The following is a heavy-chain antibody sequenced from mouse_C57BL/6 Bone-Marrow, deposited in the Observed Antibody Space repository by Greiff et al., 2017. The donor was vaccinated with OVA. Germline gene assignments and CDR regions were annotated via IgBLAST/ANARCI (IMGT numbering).Heavy chain of an antibody. CDR2: IDPDTGGT. CDR1: GYTFTDYE. CDR3: TNAPTGSSCGFDY. J-gene: IGHJ3*01. D-gene: IGHD1-1*01. V-gene: IGHV1-15*01. Sequence: QVQLQQSGAELVRPGASVTLSCKASGYTFTDYEMHWVKQTPVHGLEWIGAIDPDTGGTAYNQKFKVKAILTADKSSSTAYMELRSLTSEDSAVYYYTNAPTGSSCGFDYWGQGTLVTVSA.